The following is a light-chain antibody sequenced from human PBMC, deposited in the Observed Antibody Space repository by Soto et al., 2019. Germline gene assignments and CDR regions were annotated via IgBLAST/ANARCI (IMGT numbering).Light chain of an antibody. Sequence: QSVLTQPPSASGSPGQSVTISCTGTSSDVGGYNYVSWYQQHPGKAPKPMIFEVSKRPSGVPDRFSGSKSGNTASLTVSGLQAEDEADYYCSSYADSDNQEVFGSGTEVTVL. J-gene: IGLJ1*01. CDR2: EVS. CDR3: SSYADSDNQEV. CDR1: SSDVGGYNY. V-gene: IGLV2-8*01.